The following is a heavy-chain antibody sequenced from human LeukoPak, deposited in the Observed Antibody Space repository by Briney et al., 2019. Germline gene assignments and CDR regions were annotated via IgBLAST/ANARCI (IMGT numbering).Heavy chain of an antibody. Sequence: SETLSLTCAVYGGSFSGYYWSWIRQPPGKGLEWIGEINHSGSTNYNPSLKSRVTISVDTSKNQFSLKLSSVTAADTAVYFCARDRYCSSTSCYVDGGYYYYYYMDIWGKGTTVTVS. CDR3: ARDRYCSSTSCYVDGGYYYYYYMDI. V-gene: IGHV4-34*01. D-gene: IGHD2-2*01. J-gene: IGHJ6*03. CDR2: INHSGST. CDR1: GGSFSGYY.